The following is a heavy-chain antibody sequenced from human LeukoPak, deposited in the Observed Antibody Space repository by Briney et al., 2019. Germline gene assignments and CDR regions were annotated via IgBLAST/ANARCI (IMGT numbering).Heavy chain of an antibody. CDR2: INPSGGST. V-gene: IGHV1-46*01. J-gene: IGHJ3*02. Sequence: ASVKVSCKASGYTFTSYYMHWVRQAPGQGLEWMGIINPSGGSTSYAQKFQGRVTMTRDMSTSTVYMELSSLRSEDTAVYYCARSYGAPFDAFDIWGQGTMVTVSS. CDR1: GYTFTSYY. D-gene: IGHD1-26*01. CDR3: ARSYGAPFDAFDI.